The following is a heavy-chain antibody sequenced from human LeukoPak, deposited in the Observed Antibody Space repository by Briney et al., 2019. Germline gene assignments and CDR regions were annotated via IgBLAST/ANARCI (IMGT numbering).Heavy chain of an antibody. J-gene: IGHJ5*02. V-gene: IGHV1-69*13. CDR3: ARDPYSSRFPGFDP. CDR1: GGTFSSYA. CDR2: IIPIFGTA. Sequence: SVKVSCKASGGTFSSYAISWVRQAPGQGLEWMGEIIPIFGTANYAQKFQGRVTITADESTSTAYMELSSLRSEDTAVYYCARDPYSSRFPGFDPWGQGTLVTVSS. D-gene: IGHD6-13*01.